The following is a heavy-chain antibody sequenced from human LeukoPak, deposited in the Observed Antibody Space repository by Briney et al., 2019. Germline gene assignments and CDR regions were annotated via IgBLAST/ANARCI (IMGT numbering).Heavy chain of an antibody. Sequence: PSETLSLTCAVSGGSFSGYYWTWIRQPPGKGLEWIGEINHSGSANYSPSLSSRVTISLGMSENQFSLKLTSVTAADTAVYYCARGQGTVTTHWGQGTLVTVSS. J-gene: IGHJ4*02. CDR1: GGSFSGYY. CDR2: INHSGSA. CDR3: ARGQGTVTTH. D-gene: IGHD4-17*01. V-gene: IGHV4-34*01.